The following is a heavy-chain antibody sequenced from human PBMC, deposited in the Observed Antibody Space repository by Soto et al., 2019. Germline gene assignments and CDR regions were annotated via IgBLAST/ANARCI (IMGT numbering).Heavy chain of an antibody. D-gene: IGHD6-25*01. J-gene: IGHJ5*02. V-gene: IGHV4-31*03. CDR3: AREAAGILNWFDP. Sequence: QVQLQESGPGLVKPSQTLSLTCTVSGGSISSGGYYWSWIRQHPGKGLEWIGYIYHSGSTYYNPSLNSRVTISVATSKNPFSLKLSSVTAAATAVYYCAREAAGILNWFDPWGQGTLVTVSS. CDR2: IYHSGST. CDR1: GGSISSGGYY.